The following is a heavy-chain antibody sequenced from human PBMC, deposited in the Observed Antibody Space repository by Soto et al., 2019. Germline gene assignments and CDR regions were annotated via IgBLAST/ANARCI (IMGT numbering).Heavy chain of an antibody. J-gene: IGHJ4*02. CDR3: AKGARGDYVFHDY. CDR2: ISGSGGNT. Sequence: GGSLRLSCAASGFTFSSYALSWVRQAPGKGLEWVSAISGSGGNTYYADSVKGRFTISRDDSKNTLYLQMNSLRDEDTAVYYCAKGARGDYVFHDYWGQGTLVTVSS. D-gene: IGHD4-17*01. CDR1: GFTFSSYA. V-gene: IGHV3-23*01.